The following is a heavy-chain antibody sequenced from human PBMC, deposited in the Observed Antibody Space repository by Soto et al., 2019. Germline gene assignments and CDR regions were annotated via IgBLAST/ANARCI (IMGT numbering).Heavy chain of an antibody. J-gene: IGHJ4*02. CDR1: GGSISSSHW. Sequence: SETLSRTCAVSGGSISSSHWWSWVRPPPGKVREWIGEIYHSGSTNYNPSLKSRVTISVDKSKNQFSLRLSSVTAADTAVYYCARVVENYGVLDYWGQGTLVTVSS. CDR3: ARVVENYGVLDY. D-gene: IGHD1-7*01. V-gene: IGHV4-4*02. CDR2: IYHSGST.